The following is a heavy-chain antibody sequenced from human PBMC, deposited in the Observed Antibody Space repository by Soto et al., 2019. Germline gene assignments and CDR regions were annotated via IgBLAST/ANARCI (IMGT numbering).Heavy chain of an antibody. J-gene: IGHJ5*02. CDR2: IYYSGDT. Sequence: SEALSVTCTVSGGSIIRGDYYWSWIRQPPGKGLEWIGYIYYSGDTSYNPSLKSRVTISIDTSKNQFSLKLSSVTAADTAFYYCARATIVLVPAAMVSHWFDPWGQGTLVTVSS. CDR3: ARATIVLVPAAMVSHWFDP. V-gene: IGHV4-30-4*08. CDR1: GGSIIRGDYY. D-gene: IGHD2-2*01.